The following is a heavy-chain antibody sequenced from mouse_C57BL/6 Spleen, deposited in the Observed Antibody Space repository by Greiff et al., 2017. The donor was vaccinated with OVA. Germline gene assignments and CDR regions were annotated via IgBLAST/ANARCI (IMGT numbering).Heavy chain of an antibody. J-gene: IGHJ2*01. CDR2: IDPSDSYT. Sequence: QVQLKQPGAELVRPGTSVKLSCKASGYTFTSYWMHWVKQRPGQGLEWIGVIDPSDSYTNYNQKFKGKATLTVDTSSSTAYMQLSSLTSEDSAVYYCARRGYDERGDYWGQGTTLTVSS. CDR1: GYTFTSYW. V-gene: IGHV1-59*01. CDR3: ARRGYDERGDY. D-gene: IGHD2-2*01.